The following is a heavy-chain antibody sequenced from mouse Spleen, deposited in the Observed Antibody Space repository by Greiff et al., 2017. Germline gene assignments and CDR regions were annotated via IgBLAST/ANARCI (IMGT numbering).Heavy chain of an antibody. D-gene: IGHD2-3*01. J-gene: IGHJ1*03. Sequence: VQLQQSGAELVKPGASVKLSCKASGYTFTSYWMHWVKQRPGQGLEWIGMIHPNSGSTNYNEKFKSKATLTVDKSSSTAYMQLSSLTSEDSAVYYCARWLLQYFDVWGTGTTVTVSS. CDR1: GYTFTSYW. V-gene: IGHV1-64*01. CDR3: ARWLLQYFDV. CDR2: IHPNSGST.